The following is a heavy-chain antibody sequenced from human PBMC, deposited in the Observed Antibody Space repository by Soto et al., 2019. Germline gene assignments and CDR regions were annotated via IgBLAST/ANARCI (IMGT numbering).Heavy chain of an antibody. Sequence: ASVKVSCKTSGYTFNTYGINWVRQAPGQGLELMGWISAYDGKTTYAEKFQGRVALTTDTSTSTAYMELRSLRSDDTAIYYCARDPHEFWTSYWFDPWGQGTPVTVSS. CDR3: ARDPHEFWTSYWFDP. J-gene: IGHJ5*02. CDR1: GYTFNTYG. CDR2: ISAYDGKT. D-gene: IGHD3-3*01. V-gene: IGHV1-18*01.